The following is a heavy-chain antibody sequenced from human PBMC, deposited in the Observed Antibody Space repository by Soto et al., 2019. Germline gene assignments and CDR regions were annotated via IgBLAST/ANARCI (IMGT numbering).Heavy chain of an antibody. Sequence: EVQLLESGGGLVQPGGSLRLSCAASGFTFNNYAMTWVRQAPGKGLEWVSAISGGGDTTSYADSVKGRFTVSRDGSKNTLYLQMSSRRAEDTALYYCAKGRGGSGSLTPRVDCWGQGTLVTVSS. D-gene: IGHD3-10*01. CDR1: GFTFNNYA. CDR3: AKGRGGSGSLTPRVDC. V-gene: IGHV3-23*01. J-gene: IGHJ4*02. CDR2: ISGGGDTT.